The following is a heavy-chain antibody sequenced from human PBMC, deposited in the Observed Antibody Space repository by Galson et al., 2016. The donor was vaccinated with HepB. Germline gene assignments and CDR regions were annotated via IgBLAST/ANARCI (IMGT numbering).Heavy chain of an antibody. CDR1: GFIFSNFG. V-gene: IGHV3-30*04. D-gene: IGHD1-26*01. J-gene: IGHJ4*01. CDR2: IAYDGRKK. Sequence: SLRLSCAASGFIFSNFGMHWVRQAPGKGLEWVALIAYDGRKKYYADSVKGRVTISRDNSKNTYRQMDSLRAEDTAVYYCARDSSSKWELTLWGQGTLVTVSS. CDR3: ARDSSSKWELTL.